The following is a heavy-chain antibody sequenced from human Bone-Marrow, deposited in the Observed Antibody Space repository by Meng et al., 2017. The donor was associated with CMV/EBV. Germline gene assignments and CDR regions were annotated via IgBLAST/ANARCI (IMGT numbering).Heavy chain of an antibody. V-gene: IGHV3-9*03. CDR2: ISWNSGSI. CDR1: GFTFSSYA. CDR3: AKAKWQAGAGTGLFFDY. J-gene: IGHJ4*02. Sequence: SLKISCAASGFTFSSYAMSWVRQAPGKGLEWVSGISWNSGSIGYADSVKGRFTISRDNAKNSLYLQMNSLRAEDMALYYCAKAKWQAGAGTGLFFDYWAQGTLVTVSS. D-gene: IGHD6-13*01.